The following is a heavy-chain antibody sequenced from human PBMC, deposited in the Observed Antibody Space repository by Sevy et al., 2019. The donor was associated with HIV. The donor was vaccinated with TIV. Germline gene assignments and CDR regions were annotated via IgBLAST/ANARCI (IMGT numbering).Heavy chain of an antibody. V-gene: IGHV3-30-3*01. Sequence: GGSLRLSCAASGFTFSTHAVHWVRQAPGKGLEWVALISYDGSSQFYADSVKGRFTLSRDISKNTLYLEMNSLRVEDTAVYFCARDAGYSTCWYAGYWGQGTLVTVSS. J-gene: IGHJ4*02. D-gene: IGHD6-19*01. CDR2: ISYDGSSQ. CDR1: GFTFSTHA. CDR3: ARDAGYSTCWYAGY.